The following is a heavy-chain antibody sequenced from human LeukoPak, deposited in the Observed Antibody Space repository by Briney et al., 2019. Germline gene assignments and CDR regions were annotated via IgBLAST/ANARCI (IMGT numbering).Heavy chain of an antibody. CDR3: ARSTYKDGSFDY. CDR2: IYSGGST. CDR1: GFTVSSNY. D-gene: IGHD5-24*01. V-gene: IGHV3-53*01. J-gene: IGHJ4*02. Sequence: PGGSLRLSCAASGFTVSSNYMNWVRQAPGKGLEWVSLIYSGGSTCYADSVKGRFTISRDNSKNTMYLQMNSLRAEDTAVYYCARSTYKDGSFDYWGQGTLVTVSS.